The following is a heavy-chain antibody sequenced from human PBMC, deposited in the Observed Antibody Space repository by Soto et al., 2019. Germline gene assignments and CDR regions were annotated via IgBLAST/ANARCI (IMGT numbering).Heavy chain of an antibody. CDR3: ARGRYSTTYSTYYYGLAV. Sequence: QVQLQESGPGLVKPSQTLSLTCIVSGGSISSDGYYWTWIRQHAGQGLEWIAYSYNNGNAYYNPSLGGRVSMSVDTSKNQGSLRLTSVTAADTAVYYCARGRYSTTYSTYYYGLAVWGQGTKVTVSS. CDR2: SYNNGNA. CDR1: GGSISSDGYY. D-gene: IGHD2-21*01. V-gene: IGHV4-31*03. J-gene: IGHJ6*02.